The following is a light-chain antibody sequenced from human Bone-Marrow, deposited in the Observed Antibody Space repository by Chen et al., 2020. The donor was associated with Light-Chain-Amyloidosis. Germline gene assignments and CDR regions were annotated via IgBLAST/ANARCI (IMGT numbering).Light chain of an antibody. V-gene: IGLV2-11*01. CDR1: SSDVGAYSY. J-gene: IGLJ2*01. CDR3: CSQAGMKTQWV. Sequence: QSALTQPRSVSGSPGQSVAISCTGTSSDVGAYSYVSWYLKHPGKAPKLILSAVQRRPSGAPDRFSGSKSGNRASLTMYGLQAEDEADYYCCSQAGMKTQWVFGGGTKLTFL. CDR2: AVQ.